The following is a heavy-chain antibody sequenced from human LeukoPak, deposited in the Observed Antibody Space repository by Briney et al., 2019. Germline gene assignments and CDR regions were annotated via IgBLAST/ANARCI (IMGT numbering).Heavy chain of an antibody. J-gene: IGHJ4*02. CDR1: GVSISTDY. CDR3: ARDAGATAY. D-gene: IGHD4/OR15-4a*01. Sequence: SETLSLTCTVSGVSISTDYWTWVRQSPGKGLGWIGYIHYSGSTSYNPSITSRVTIAVDTSKNQFSLKLTSVTSADTAVYYCARDAGATAYWGQGALVTVSS. V-gene: IGHV4-59*13. CDR2: IHYSGST.